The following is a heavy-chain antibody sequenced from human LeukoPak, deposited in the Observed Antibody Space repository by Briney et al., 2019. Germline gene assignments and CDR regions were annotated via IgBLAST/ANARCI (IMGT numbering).Heavy chain of an antibody. CDR3: ARASMVRGVISLRY. CDR2: INHSGST. CDR1: GGSFSGCY. V-gene: IGHV4-34*01. D-gene: IGHD3-10*01. J-gene: IGHJ4*02. Sequence: SETLSLTCAVYGGSFSGCYWSWIRQPPGKGLEWIGEINHSGSTNYNPSLKSRVTISVDTSKNQFSLKLSSVTAADTAVYYCARASMVRGVISLRYWGQGTLVTVSS.